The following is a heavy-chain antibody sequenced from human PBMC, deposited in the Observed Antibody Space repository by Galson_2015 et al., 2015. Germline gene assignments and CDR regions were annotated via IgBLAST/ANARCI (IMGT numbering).Heavy chain of an antibody. V-gene: IGHV4-4*02. Sequence: ETLSLPCPVSGGSISSSDWWGWVRPPPGQGLEWIGEIFHSGTTNYNPSLKRRVTISVDESKNQFSLKVRSVTAADTAVYYCARATLEVTVTKSWLDPWGQGTLVTVSS. D-gene: IGHD4-17*01. CDR3: ARATLEVTVTKSWLDP. CDR1: GGSISSSDW. J-gene: IGHJ5*02. CDR2: IFHSGTT.